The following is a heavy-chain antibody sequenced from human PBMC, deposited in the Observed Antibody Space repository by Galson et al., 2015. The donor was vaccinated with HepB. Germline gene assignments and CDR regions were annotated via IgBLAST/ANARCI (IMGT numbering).Heavy chain of an antibody. CDR1: GFTFSSYS. V-gene: IGHV3-23*01. CDR2: ISGSGGST. CDR3: AKAPYYDFWSGNYYFDY. J-gene: IGHJ4*02. D-gene: IGHD3-3*01. Sequence: SLRLSCAASGFTFSSYSMHWVRQAPGKGLEWVSAISGSGGSTYYADSVKGRFTISRDNSKDTLYLQMNSLRAEDTAVYYCAKAPYYDFWSGNYYFDYWGQGTLVTVSS.